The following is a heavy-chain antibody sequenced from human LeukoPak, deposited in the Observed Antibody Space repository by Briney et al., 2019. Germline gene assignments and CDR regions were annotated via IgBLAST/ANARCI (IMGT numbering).Heavy chain of an antibody. V-gene: IGHV3-11*01. Sequence: GGSLRLSCAASGFTFSDYYMSWLRQAPGKGLEWVSYISSSGSTIYYADSVKGRFTISRDNAKNSLYLQMNSLRAEDTAVYYCARIKSVGATDYWGQGTLVTVSS. CDR1: GFTFSDYY. CDR2: ISSSGSTI. J-gene: IGHJ4*02. CDR3: ARIKSVGATDY. D-gene: IGHD1-26*01.